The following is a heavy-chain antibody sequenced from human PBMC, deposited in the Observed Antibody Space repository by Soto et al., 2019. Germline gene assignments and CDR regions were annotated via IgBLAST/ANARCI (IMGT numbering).Heavy chain of an antibody. Sequence: ASVKFSCQASGYTFTSYAMHWVRQAPGQRLEWMGWINAGNGNTKYSQKFQGRVTITRDTSASTAYMALGSLRSEDTAVYYCARDLMDYDTENDAFDIWGQGTMV. CDR2: INAGNGNT. D-gene: IGHD3-22*01. CDR1: GYTFTSYA. CDR3: ARDLMDYDTENDAFDI. V-gene: IGHV1-3*01. J-gene: IGHJ3*02.